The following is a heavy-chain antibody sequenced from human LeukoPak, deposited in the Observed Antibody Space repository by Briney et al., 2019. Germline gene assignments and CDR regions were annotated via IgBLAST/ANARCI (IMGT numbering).Heavy chain of an antibody. D-gene: IGHD3-22*01. CDR1: GGSINNYY. V-gene: IGHV4-59*01. CDR3: AQSYDSSGFYNY. CDR2: IYYSGST. J-gene: IGHJ4*02. Sequence: PSETLSLTCTVSGGSINNYYWSWIRQPPGKGLEWIGYIYYSGSTNYNPSLKSRVTISVGTSKNQFSLKLSSVTAADTAVYYCAQSYDSSGFYNYWGQGTLVTVSS.